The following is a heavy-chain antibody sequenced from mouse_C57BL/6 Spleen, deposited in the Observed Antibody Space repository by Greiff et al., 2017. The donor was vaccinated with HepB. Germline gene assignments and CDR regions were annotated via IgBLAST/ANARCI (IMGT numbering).Heavy chain of an antibody. V-gene: IGHV5-6*02. Sequence: EVMLVESGGDLVKPGGSLKLSCAASGFTFSSYGMSWVRQTPDKRLEWVATISSGGSYTYYPDSVKGRFTISRDNAKNTLYLQMSSLKSEDTAMYYCARSYDGYYEGFAYWGQGTLVTVSA. D-gene: IGHD2-3*01. J-gene: IGHJ3*01. CDR1: GFTFSSYG. CDR2: ISSGGSYT. CDR3: ARSYDGYYEGFAY.